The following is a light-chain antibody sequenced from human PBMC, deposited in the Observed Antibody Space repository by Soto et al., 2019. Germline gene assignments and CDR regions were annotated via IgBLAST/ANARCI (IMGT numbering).Light chain of an antibody. V-gene: IGKV1-5*03. J-gene: IGKJ1*01. CDR3: QQYNSYPRT. Sequence: DIQMTQSPSTLSAAVGDRVTITCRASQRIVTWLAWYQQKPGKAPNLLIYQASSLQRGVPSRFSASGSGTEFTLTISSLQPDDFASYYCQQYNSYPRTFGQGTKVEIK. CDR2: QAS. CDR1: QRIVTW.